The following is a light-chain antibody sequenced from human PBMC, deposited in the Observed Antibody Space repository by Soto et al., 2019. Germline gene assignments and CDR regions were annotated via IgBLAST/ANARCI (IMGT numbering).Light chain of an antibody. J-gene: IGKJ1*01. V-gene: IGKV3-20*01. CDR1: QSVSSSY. CDR2: GAS. Sequence: ETVLTQSPGTPSLSPGERATLSCRASQSVSSSYLAWYQRKPGRAPRLLIYGASTRATGIPDRFSGSGSGTDFTLTISRLEPEDFAVYYCQQYGSSPPTFGQGTKLEIK. CDR3: QQYGSSPPT.